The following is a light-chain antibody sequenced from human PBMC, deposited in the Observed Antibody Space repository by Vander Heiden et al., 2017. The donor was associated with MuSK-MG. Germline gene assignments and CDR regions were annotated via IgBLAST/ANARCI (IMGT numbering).Light chain of an antibody. CDR1: QSISSW. CDR2: KAS. CDR3: QQENSYPWT. J-gene: IGKJ1*01. Sequence: DIQMTQSLSTLSASVGDRVTITCRASQSISSWLAWYQQKPGKAPKLLLYKASSLESGVPSRFSGSGSGTEFTLTISSLQPDDFATYYCQQENSYPWTFGQGTKVEIK. V-gene: IGKV1-5*03.